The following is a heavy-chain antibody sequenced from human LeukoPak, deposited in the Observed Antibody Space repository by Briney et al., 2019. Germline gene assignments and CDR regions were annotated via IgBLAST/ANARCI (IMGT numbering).Heavy chain of an antibody. CDR3: ARVTYSSGWYVDY. CDR1: GFTFSTYW. V-gene: IGHV3-7*01. D-gene: IGHD6-19*01. Sequence: GGSLRLSCAASGFTFSTYWMSWVRQAPGKGLEWVANIKQDGGERNYVDSVKGRFTISRDNAKNSLYLQLNSLRAEDTAVYYCARVTYSSGWYVDYWGQGTLVTVSS. J-gene: IGHJ4*02. CDR2: IKQDGGER.